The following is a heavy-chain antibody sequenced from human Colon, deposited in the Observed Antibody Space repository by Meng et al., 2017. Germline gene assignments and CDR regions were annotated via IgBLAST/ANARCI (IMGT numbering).Heavy chain of an antibody. CDR3: ARVRRSGDDFDY. Sequence: QEQLQEWGPGLVKPSQTLSLTCTVSGGSISTGGYYWSWIRQLPGKGLELIGYIYYSGSTYYNPSLRSLVSISVDTSKNQFSLRLTSVTAADTAVYYCARVRRSGDDFDYWGQGTLVTVSS. CDR2: IYYSGST. J-gene: IGHJ4*02. CDR1: GGSISTGGYY. D-gene: IGHD1-26*01. V-gene: IGHV4-31*01.